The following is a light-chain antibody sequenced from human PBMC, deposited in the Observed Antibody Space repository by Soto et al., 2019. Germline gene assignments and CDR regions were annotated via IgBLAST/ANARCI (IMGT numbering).Light chain of an antibody. CDR2: AAS. J-gene: IGKJ5*01. CDR1: QGISSY. CDR3: QQLNSYPIT. V-gene: IGKV1-9*01. Sequence: IRLTQSPSSLSASVGDRVTITCRASQGISSYLAWYQQKPGKAPKLLISAASTLQSGVPSRFSGSGSGTDFTLTISSLQPEDFATYYCQQLNSYPITFGQGTRLEIK.